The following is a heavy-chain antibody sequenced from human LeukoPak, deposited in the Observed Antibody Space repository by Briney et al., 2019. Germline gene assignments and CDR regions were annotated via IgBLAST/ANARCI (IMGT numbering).Heavy chain of an antibody. Sequence: PGGSLRLSCAASGFTVSSNYMSWVRQAPGKGLEGVSIIYSGGSTYYADSVKGRFTISRDNSKNTLYLQMNSLRAEDTAVYYCAKGMTTGPRSVYHYMDVWGKGTTVTVSS. CDR1: GFTVSSNY. D-gene: IGHD4-17*01. J-gene: IGHJ6*03. V-gene: IGHV3-53*01. CDR2: IYSGGST. CDR3: AKGMTTGPRSVYHYMDV.